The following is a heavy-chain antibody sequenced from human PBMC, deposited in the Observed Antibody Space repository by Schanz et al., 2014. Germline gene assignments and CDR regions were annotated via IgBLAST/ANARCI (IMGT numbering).Heavy chain of an antibody. V-gene: IGHV3-NL1*01. J-gene: IGHJ4*02. Sequence: QVQLVESGGGVVQPGRSLRLSCAASGFTFSSYGMHWVRQARGKGLEWVSAMNESHSTIYYADSVRGRFTISRDNSNKTVDLQMNNLRAEDTAVYYCVRVSFADPRLYRGMDRDIDYWGQGTLVTVSS. CDR3: VRVSFADPRLYRGMDRDIDY. CDR2: MNESHSTI. D-gene: IGHD5-18*01. CDR1: GFTFSSYG.